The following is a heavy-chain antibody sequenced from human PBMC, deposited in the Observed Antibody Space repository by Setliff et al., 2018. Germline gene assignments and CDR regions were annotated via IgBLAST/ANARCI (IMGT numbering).Heavy chain of an antibody. V-gene: IGHV4-34*01. CDR2: INHSGST. D-gene: IGHD1-1*01. CDR1: GGSFDTYY. J-gene: IGHJ4*02. CDR3: ARQRRIWNDLDYFDY. Sequence: SETLSLTCNVYGGSFDTYYWSWIRQPPGQGLEWIGEINHSGSTNYNPSLKSRVTIPVDTSKKQYPLNLNSVTAADTAVYYCARQRRIWNDLDYFDYWGQGTLVTVSS.